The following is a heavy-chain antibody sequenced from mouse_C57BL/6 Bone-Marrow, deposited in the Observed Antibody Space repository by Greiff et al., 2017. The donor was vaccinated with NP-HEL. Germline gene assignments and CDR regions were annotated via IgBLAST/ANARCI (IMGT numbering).Heavy chain of an antibody. CDR1: GFTFSSYT. V-gene: IGHV5-9*01. CDR2: ISGGGGNT. CDR3: ARRYYGSSHYAMDY. J-gene: IGHJ4*01. D-gene: IGHD1-1*01. Sequence: EVKLVESGGGLVKPGGSLKLSCAASGFTFSSYTMSWVRQTPEKRLEWVATISGGGGNTYYPDSVKGRFTISRDNAKNTLYLQMSSLRSEDTALYYCARRYYGSSHYAMDYWGQGTSVTVSS.